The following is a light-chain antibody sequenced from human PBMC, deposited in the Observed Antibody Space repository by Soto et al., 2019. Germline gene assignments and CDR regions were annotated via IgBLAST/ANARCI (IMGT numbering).Light chain of an antibody. CDR3: LAWDDSLNGNL. Sequence: VLTQPPSASGTPGQRVAIAFSGSSSNIESNTVYWYQQLPGMAPRLLIHTNDRRPSGVPDRFSGSKSGTSASLAISGLQSEDEADYYCLAWDDSLNGNLFGTGTKVTVL. J-gene: IGLJ1*01. CDR2: TND. CDR1: SSNIESNT. V-gene: IGLV1-44*01.